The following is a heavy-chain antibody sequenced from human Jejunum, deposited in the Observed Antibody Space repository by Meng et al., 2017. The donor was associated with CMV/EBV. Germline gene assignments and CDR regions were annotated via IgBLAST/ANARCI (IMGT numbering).Heavy chain of an antibody. CDR2: ISSAGHYI. CDR1: GFAFSDFN. V-gene: IGHV3-21*01. CDR3: AREDCTSTSCHTSDY. Sequence: GFAFSDFNMSWVRQAPGKGLEWVSSISSAGHYIFYADSVKGRFTTSRDNARNSLYLQMSSLRADDTAVYYCAREDCTSTSCHTSDYWGQGTMVTVSS. J-gene: IGHJ4*02. D-gene: IGHD2-2*01.